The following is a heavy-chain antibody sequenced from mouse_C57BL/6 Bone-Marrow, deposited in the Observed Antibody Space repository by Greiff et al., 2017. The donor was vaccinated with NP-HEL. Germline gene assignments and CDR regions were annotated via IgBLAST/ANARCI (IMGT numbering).Heavy chain of an antibody. V-gene: IGHV5-6*01. CDR1: GFTFSSYG. D-gene: IGHD2-12*01. Sequence: EVQVVESGGDLVKPGGSLKLSCAASGFTFSSYGMSWVRQTPDKRLEWVATISSGGSYTYYPDSVKGRFTISRDNAKNTLYLQMSSLKSEDTAMYYCARHRGLLYDYWGQGTTLTVSS. J-gene: IGHJ2*01. CDR3: ARHRGLLYDY. CDR2: ISSGGSYT.